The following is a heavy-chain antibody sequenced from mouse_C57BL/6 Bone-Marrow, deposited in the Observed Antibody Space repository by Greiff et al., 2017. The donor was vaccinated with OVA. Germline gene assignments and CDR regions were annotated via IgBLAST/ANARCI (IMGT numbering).Heavy chain of an antibody. CDR3: ARQGDYGSSSYWYFDV. V-gene: IGHV5-12*01. J-gene: IGHJ1*03. CDR1: GFTFSDYY. CDR2: ISNGGGST. Sequence: EVQGVESGGGLVQPGGSLKLSCAASGFTFSDYYMYWVRQTPEKRLEWVAYISNGGGSTYYPDTVKGRFTISRDNASNTLYLQMSRLKSEDTAVYYCARQGDYGSSSYWYFDVWGTGTTVTVSS. D-gene: IGHD1-1*01.